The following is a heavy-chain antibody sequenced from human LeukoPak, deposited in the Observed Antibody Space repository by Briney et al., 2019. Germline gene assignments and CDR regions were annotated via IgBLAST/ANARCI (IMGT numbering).Heavy chain of an antibody. Sequence: GGSLRLSCAASGFPFDDYGMSWVRQAPGKGLEWVSVISDAGGTTYYADSVKGRFTISRDNSKSTLYMQMNSLRAEDTAVYYCAENRGATVRYHFDYWGQGTLVTVSS. D-gene: IGHD1-26*01. CDR2: ISDAGGTT. J-gene: IGHJ4*02. CDR1: GFPFDDYG. CDR3: AENRGATVRYHFDY. V-gene: IGHV3-23*01.